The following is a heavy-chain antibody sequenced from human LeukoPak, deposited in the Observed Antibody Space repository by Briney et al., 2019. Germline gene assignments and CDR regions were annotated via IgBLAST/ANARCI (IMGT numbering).Heavy chain of an antibody. J-gene: IGHJ4*02. CDR1: GFTFSTYW. CDR2: INTDGSST. Sequence: PGGSLRLSCAASGFTFSTYWMHWVHQVPGKGLVWVSRINTDGSSTTYADSVKGRFTISRDNAKNTVDLQMNSLRAEDTAVYYCAGGTSGNYYCDSWGQGTPVTVSS. D-gene: IGHD3-10*01. CDR3: AGGTSGNYYCDS. V-gene: IGHV3-74*01.